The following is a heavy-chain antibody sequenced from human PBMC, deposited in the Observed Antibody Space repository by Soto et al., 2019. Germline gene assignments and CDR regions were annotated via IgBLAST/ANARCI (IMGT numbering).Heavy chain of an antibody. V-gene: IGHV4-39*01. J-gene: IGHJ4*02. CDR3: ARHKDTSSRYLLPDY. CDR1: GGSISSSRYY. Sequence: PSETLSLTCTVSGGSISSSRYYWGWIRQPPGEGLERSGSVYYRGNTYYNPSLKSRVTTSGDTSKNQFSLKLDSVTAADTALYYCARHKDTSSRYLLPDYWGQGTLVTVSS. CDR2: VYYRGNT. D-gene: IGHD6-13*01.